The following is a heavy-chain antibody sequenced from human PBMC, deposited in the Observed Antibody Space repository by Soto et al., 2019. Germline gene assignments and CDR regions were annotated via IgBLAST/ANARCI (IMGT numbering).Heavy chain of an antibody. V-gene: IGHV5-51*01. Sequence: GESLKISCKGSGYSFTSYWIGWVRQMPGKGLEWMGIIYPGGSDTRYSPSFQGQVTISADKSISTAYLQWSSLKASDTAMYYCATHGTHYYDSSGYYDYYYYYGMDVWGQGTTVTVSS. CDR3: ATHGTHYYDSSGYYDYYYYYGMDV. CDR2: IYPGGSDT. J-gene: IGHJ6*02. D-gene: IGHD3-22*01. CDR1: GYSFTSYW.